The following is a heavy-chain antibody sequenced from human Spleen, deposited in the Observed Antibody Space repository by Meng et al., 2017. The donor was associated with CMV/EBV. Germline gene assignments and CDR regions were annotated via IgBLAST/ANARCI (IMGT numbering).Heavy chain of an antibody. J-gene: IGHJ6*02. Sequence: SGFSFRTSAMHWVRQAPVKGLEWVAALSYEGSNAFYADSVKGRFTISRDNSKNTLFLQMNSLGTEDTATYYCAKANTGHFFYYGLDVWGRGTLVTVSS. D-gene: IGHD2/OR15-2a*01. CDR1: GFSFRTSA. V-gene: IGHV3-30-3*01. CDR2: LSYEGSNA. CDR3: AKANTGHFFYYGLDV.